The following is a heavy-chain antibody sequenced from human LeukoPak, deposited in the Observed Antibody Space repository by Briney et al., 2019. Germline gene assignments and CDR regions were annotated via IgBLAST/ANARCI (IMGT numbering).Heavy chain of an antibody. Sequence: PAETLSLTCAVYGGSFSGYYWSWLRQPPGKGLEWIGEINHSGSTNYNPTLKRGATISVERTKNQSSLTLGSVTAANTAVYYCARGGYYDSSGYYYDYWGEGTLVTVSS. V-gene: IGHV4-34*01. CDR3: ARGGYYDSSGYYYDY. D-gene: IGHD3-22*01. CDR2: INHSGST. J-gene: IGHJ4*02. CDR1: GGSFSGYY.